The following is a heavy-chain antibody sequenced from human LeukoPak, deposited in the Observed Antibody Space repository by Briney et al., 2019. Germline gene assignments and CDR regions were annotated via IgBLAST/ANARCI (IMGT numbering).Heavy chain of an antibody. CDR1: GDSVSSNSAA. J-gene: IGHJ4*02. V-gene: IGHV6-1*01. Sequence: SQTLSLTCAISGDSVSSNSAAWNWIRQSPSRGLEWLGRTYYRSKWYNDYAVSVKSRITINPDTSKNQFSLQLNSVTPEDTAVYYCARVRNPPGYYDFWSGYYAKHYYFDYWGQGTLVTVSS. D-gene: IGHD3-3*01. CDR3: ARVRNPPGYYDFWSGYYAKHYYFDY. CDR2: TYYRSKWYN.